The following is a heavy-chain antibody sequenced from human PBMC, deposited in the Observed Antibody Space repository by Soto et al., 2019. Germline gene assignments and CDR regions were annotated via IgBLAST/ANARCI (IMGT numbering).Heavy chain of an antibody. J-gene: IGHJ6*03. D-gene: IGHD6-13*01. V-gene: IGHV4-59*08. CDR2: IYYRGST. CDR1: GGSISTHY. CDR3: ARLSNSWQYYYYMDV. Sequence: SETLSLTCTVSGGSISTHYWGWIRQPPGKGLEWIGYIYYRGSTNYNSSLKSRVTISIDTSKNQFSLELSSVTAADTAVYYCARLSNSWQYYYYMDVWGKGTTVTVSS.